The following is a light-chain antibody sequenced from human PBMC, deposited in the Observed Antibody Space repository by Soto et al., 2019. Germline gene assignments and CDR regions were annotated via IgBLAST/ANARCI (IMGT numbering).Light chain of an antibody. CDR3: QQYNKWPLT. Sequence: EIHMTHAPSSLSASVLYRVTITCLASQSISSYLNWYQQKPGKAPKLLIYAASSLQSGVPSRFSGSGSGTEFTLTISSLQSEDFTVYYCQQYNKWPLTFGQGTKVDIK. J-gene: IGKJ1*01. CDR1: QSISSY. CDR2: AAS. V-gene: IGKV1-39*01.